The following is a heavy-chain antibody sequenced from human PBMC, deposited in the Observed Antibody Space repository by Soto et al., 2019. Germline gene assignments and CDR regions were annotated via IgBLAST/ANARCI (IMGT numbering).Heavy chain of an antibody. CDR1: GFTFSGHT. D-gene: IGHD3-10*01. CDR3: ARCMGFDGSGYAFFDY. J-gene: IGHJ4*02. V-gene: IGHV3-21*01. CDR2: VSRSSNYI. Sequence: PGGSLRLSCAASGFTFSGHTINWVRQAPGKGLEWVSSVSRSSNYIYYADSVKGRFTISRDNAEESVSLQMNSLRAEDTGIYYCARCMGFDGSGYAFFDYWGQGTLVTVSS.